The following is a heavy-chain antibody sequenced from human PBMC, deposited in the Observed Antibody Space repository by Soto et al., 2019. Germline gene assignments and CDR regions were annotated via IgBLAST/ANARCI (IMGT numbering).Heavy chain of an antibody. V-gene: IGHV4-59*08. D-gene: IGHD2-15*01. CDR3: ASSSYSDRRLYNWFDP. J-gene: IGHJ5*02. CDR1: GGSISSYY. CDR2: IYYSGST. Sequence: SETLSLTCTVCGGSISSYYGSWIRQPPGKGLEWSVYIYYSGSTNYNPSLKSRVTISVDTSKNQFSLKLSSVTAPDTAAYYCASSSYSDRRLYNWFDPWGQRTLLTASS.